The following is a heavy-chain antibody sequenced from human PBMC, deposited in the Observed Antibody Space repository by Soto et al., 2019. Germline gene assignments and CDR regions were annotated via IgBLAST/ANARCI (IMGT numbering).Heavy chain of an antibody. Sequence: EVHLGESGGDLVQPGGSLRLSCSASGFSFSNSWMTWVRQAPGKGLEWVANIDEGGNAKNIVDSVKGHLTIIRDNAKSSLYLQMNSLIVDYTAMYHCARNRGYNCYDYWGQGTVVTVSS. CDR2: IDEGGNAK. CDR3: ARNRGYNCYDY. CDR1: GFSFSNSW. V-gene: IGHV3-7*05. D-gene: IGHD5-18*01. J-gene: IGHJ4*02.